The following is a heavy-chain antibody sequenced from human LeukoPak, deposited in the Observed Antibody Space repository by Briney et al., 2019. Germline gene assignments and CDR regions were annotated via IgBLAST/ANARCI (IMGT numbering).Heavy chain of an antibody. CDR2: IIPIFGTA. CDR1: GGTFSSYA. Sequence: SVKVSCKASGGTFSSYAISWVRQAPGQGLEWMGRIIPIFGTANYAQKFQGRVTITTDESTSTAYMELSGLRSEDTAVYYCARGSTYYCDSSGYSAFDIWGKGQWSPSLQ. J-gene: IGHJ3*02. V-gene: IGHV1-69*05. CDR3: ARGSTYYCDSSGYSAFDI. D-gene: IGHD3-22*01.